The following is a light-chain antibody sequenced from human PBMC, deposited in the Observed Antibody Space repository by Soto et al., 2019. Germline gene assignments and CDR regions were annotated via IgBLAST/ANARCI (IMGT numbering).Light chain of an antibody. CDR3: QHYNNWPPMYT. CDR2: DAS. CDR1: ESVSSN. J-gene: IGKJ2*01. V-gene: IGKV3-15*01. Sequence: EIVMTQSPATLPVSPGERATLSCRASESVSSNLAWYQQKPGQAPRLLIYDASIRATGIPARFSGSGSGTEFTLTISSLQSEDFAIYYCQHYNNWPPMYTFGQGTKLEIK.